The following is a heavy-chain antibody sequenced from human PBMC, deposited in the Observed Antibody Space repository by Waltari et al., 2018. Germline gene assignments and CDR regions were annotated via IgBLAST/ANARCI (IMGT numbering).Heavy chain of an antibody. V-gene: IGHV4-61*02. Sequence: QVQLQESGPGLVTPSPTLSLTCTVSGGSIRSGSYYWLWIRQPAGKGLEWIGRIYTSGSTNYNPSLKSRVTISVDTSKNQFSLKLSSVTAADTAVYYCARAEYQLLFDYWGQGTLVTVSS. J-gene: IGHJ4*02. CDR3: ARAEYQLLFDY. CDR1: GGSIRSGSYY. CDR2: IYTSGST. D-gene: IGHD2-2*01.